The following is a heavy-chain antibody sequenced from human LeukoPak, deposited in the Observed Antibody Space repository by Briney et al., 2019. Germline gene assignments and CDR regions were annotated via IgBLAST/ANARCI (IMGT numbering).Heavy chain of an antibody. D-gene: IGHD4-23*01. V-gene: IGHV1-69*13. CDR1: GGTFSSYA. CDR3: ARGSQYGNSILAFDI. J-gene: IGHJ3*02. Sequence: SVKVSCKASGGTFSSYAISWVRQAPGQGLEWMGGIIPIFGTANYAQKFQGRVTITADESTSTAYVELSSLRSEDTAVYYCARGSQYGNSILAFDIWGQGTMVTVSS. CDR2: IIPIFGTA.